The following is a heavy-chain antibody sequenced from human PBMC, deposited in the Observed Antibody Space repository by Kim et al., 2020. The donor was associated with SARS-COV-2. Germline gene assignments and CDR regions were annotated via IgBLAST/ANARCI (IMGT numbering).Heavy chain of an antibody. CDR2: ICYDGGNK. CDR1: GFTFSSCA. J-gene: IGHJ6*03. D-gene: IGHD3-10*01. V-gene: IGHV3-30*04. Sequence: GGSLRLSCAASGFTFSSCAIHWVRQAPGKGLEWVSVICYDGGNKNYADSVKGRFTISRDNSKNTLYLQMNSLRAEDTAVYYCATAPGSRPRGLTYYYLDV. CDR3: ATAPGSRPRGLTYYYLDV.